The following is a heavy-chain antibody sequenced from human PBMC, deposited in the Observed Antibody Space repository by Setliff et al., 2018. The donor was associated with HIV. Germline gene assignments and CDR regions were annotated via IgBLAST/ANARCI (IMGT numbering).Heavy chain of an antibody. J-gene: IGHJ4*02. CDR2: IIPLYGTS. Sequence: RASVKVSCKSSGDTFSNSAIYWVRQAPGQGLEWMGGIIPLYGTSKYAQKFQGRVAITTDELMTTAYMELTSLRSEDTAVYFCASASGYCRSGVCYIGAHKTPDKYYCDSWGQGTLVTVSS. V-gene: IGHV1-69*05. CDR3: ASASGYCRSGVCYIGAHKTPDKYYCDS. D-gene: IGHD2-8*01. CDR1: GDTFSNSA.